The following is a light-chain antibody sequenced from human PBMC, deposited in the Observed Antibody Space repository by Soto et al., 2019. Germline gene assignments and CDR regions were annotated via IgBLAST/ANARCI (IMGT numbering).Light chain of an antibody. CDR1: QSVSSN. V-gene: IGKV3D-15*01. CDR2: GAS. J-gene: IGKJ4*01. Sequence: EIVMTQSPATLSVSPGERATLSCRASQSVSSNFAWCQQRPGQAPRLLIYGASTRATGIPARFRGSGSGTEFTLTISSLQSEEFALYYCQQYNNWPHTFGGGTKVDI. CDR3: QQYNNWPHT.